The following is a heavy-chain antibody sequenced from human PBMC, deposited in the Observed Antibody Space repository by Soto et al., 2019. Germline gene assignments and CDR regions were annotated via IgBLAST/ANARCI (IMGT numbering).Heavy chain of an antibody. Sequence: GASVKVSCKASGYTFTSYGISWVRQAPGQGLEWMGWISAYNGNTNYAQKLQGRVTMTTDTSTSTAYMELRSLRSDDTAVYYCARDRFIAAAGTGFDPWGQGTLVTVSS. CDR1: GYTFTSYG. J-gene: IGHJ5*02. D-gene: IGHD6-13*01. V-gene: IGHV1-18*01. CDR3: ARDRFIAAAGTGFDP. CDR2: ISAYNGNT.